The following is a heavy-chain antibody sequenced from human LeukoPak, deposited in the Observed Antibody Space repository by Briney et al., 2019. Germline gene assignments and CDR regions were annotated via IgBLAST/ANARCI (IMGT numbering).Heavy chain of an antibody. J-gene: IGHJ4*02. D-gene: IGHD3-22*01. V-gene: IGHV1-2*02. Sequence: ASVKVSCKASGYTFTGYYMHWVRQAPGQGLEWMVWINPNSGGTNYAQKFQGRVTMTRDTSISTAYMELSRLRSDDTAVYYCARVYRDYDSSGYYSYWGQGTLVTVSS. CDR3: ARVYRDYDSSGYYSY. CDR2: INPNSGGT. CDR1: GYTFTGYY.